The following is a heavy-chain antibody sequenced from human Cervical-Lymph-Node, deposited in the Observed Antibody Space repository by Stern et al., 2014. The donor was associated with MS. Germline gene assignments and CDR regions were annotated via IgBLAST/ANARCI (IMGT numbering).Heavy chain of an antibody. Sequence: VQLVESGGGLVKPGGSLRLSCAASGFTFTDYYMSWIRQSPGKGLEWLSSISSSGRVIYDADSVKGRFTVSRDNAENSLYLLMNSLRAEDTAVYYCARETATYYYDDTSDSSGYYFDYWGQGTPVTVSS. CDR2: ISSSGRVI. D-gene: IGHD3-22*01. CDR1: GFTFTDYY. J-gene: IGHJ4*02. V-gene: IGHV3-11*01. CDR3: ARETATYYYDDTSDSSGYYFDY.